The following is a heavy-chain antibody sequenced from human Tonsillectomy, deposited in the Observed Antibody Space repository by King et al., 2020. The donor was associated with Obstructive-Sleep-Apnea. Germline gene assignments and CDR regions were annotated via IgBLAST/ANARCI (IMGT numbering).Heavy chain of an antibody. Sequence: QCQLVQSGAEVKKPGASVKVSCKAAGYIFSNYAIHWVRQAPGQRLEWMGWINAGNGNTKYSQKFQGRVTITRDTSASTAYMELSSLRSEDTAVYYCARDAYDFQYGSRRYIRGPDGMDVWGQGTTVTVSS. D-gene: IGHD6-13*01. J-gene: IGHJ6*02. CDR3: ARDAYDFQYGSRRYIRGPDGMDV. CDR1: GYIFSNYA. CDR2: INAGNGNT. V-gene: IGHV1-3*01.